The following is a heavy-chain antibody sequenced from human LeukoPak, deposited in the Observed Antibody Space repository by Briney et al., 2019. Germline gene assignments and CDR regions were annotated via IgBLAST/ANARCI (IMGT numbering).Heavy chain of an antibody. J-gene: IGHJ4*02. D-gene: IGHD1-1*01. Sequence: GGSLRLSCAASGFTFSSYWMHWVRQAPGKGVVWVSRIKTDGSSTTYADSVKGRFTISRDNAKNTLYLQMNSVRAEDTAVYYCAGGYSVTHWGQGILVTVSS. CDR2: IKTDGSST. CDR3: AGGYSVTH. CDR1: GFTFSSYW. V-gene: IGHV3-74*03.